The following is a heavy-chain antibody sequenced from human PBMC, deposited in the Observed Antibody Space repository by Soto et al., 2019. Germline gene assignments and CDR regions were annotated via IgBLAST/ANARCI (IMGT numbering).Heavy chain of an antibody. V-gene: IGHV3-21*01. CDR2: IRGFSPYT. CDR3: AKYRAYGAHDDYYNAMDV. J-gene: IGHJ6*02. D-gene: IGHD3-10*01. Sequence: GGSLRLSCISSGFTFRTYTMNWVRQAPGKGLEWVSGIRGFSPYTFYAESVKGRFTISRDNAKNSLYLQMNSLRAEDTAVYYCAKYRAYGAHDDYYNAMDVGGQGTTVTVSS. CDR1: GFTFRTYT.